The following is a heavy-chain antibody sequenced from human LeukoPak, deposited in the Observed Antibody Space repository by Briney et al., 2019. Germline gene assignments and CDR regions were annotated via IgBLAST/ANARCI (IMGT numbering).Heavy chain of an antibody. V-gene: IGHV3-53*01. CDR3: ARLSSFAFDI. J-gene: IGHJ3*02. CDR2: ILHNGDST. D-gene: IGHD3-16*02. Sequence: GGSLRLSCAASGFTVSSNYMTWVRQAPGKGLEWVSLILHNGDSTYYADSVKGRFTISRDNSKNTLYLQMNSLRAEDTAVYYCARLSSFAFDIWGQGTMVTVSS. CDR1: GFTVSSNY.